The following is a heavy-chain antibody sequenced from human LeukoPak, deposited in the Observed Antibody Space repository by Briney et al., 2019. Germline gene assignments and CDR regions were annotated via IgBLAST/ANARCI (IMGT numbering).Heavy chain of an antibody. CDR2: ISAYNGNT. D-gene: IGHD4-23*01. Sequence: ASVKVSCKASGYTFTGYYMHWVRQAPGQGLEWMGWISAYNGNTNYAQKLQGRVTMTTDTSTSTAYMELRSLRSDDTAVYYCARDSSVGGNPAAVYWGQGTLVTVSS. V-gene: IGHV1-18*04. CDR1: GYTFTGYY. J-gene: IGHJ4*02. CDR3: ARDSSVGGNPAAVY.